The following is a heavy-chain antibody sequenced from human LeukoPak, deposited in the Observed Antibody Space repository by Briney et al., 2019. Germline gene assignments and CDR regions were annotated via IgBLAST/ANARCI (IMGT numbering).Heavy chain of an antibody. CDR3: ARGFFFHYDFWSGSKNWWFDP. Sequence: GASVKVSCKASGYTFTSYDINWVRQATGQGLEWMGWMNPNSGNTGYAQKFQGRVTITRNTSISTAYMELSSLRSEDTAVYYCARGFFFHYDFWSGSKNWWFDPWGQGTLVTVSS. V-gene: IGHV1-8*03. CDR1: GYTFTSYD. CDR2: MNPNSGNT. D-gene: IGHD3-3*01. J-gene: IGHJ5*02.